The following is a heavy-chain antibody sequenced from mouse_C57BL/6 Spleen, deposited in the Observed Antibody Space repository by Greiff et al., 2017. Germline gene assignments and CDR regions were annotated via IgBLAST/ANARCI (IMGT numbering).Heavy chain of an antibody. D-gene: IGHD1-1*01. J-gene: IGHJ4*01. CDR1: GYTFTDYE. CDR3: TGRFITTVVDAMDY. CDR2: IVPETGGT. Sequence: QVQLQQSGAELVRPGASVTLSCKASGYTFTDYEMHWVKQTPVHGLEWIGAIVPETGGTAYNQKFKGKAILTADKSSSTAYMELRSLTSEDSAVYYCTGRFITTVVDAMDYWGQGTSVTVSS. V-gene: IGHV1-15*01.